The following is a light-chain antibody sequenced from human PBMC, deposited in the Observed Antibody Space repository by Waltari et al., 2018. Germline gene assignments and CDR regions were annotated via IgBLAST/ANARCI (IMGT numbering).Light chain of an antibody. J-gene: IGLJ3*02. Sequence: QSALTQPASVSGSPGQSITISCTGTNNDVGNYNFVPWYQQHPGKVPRLIIFEVSQRPSGVSFRFSGSKSGNTASLTISGLQAEDEAYYYCCSYAGNSISVFGGGTKVTVL. CDR3: CSYAGNSISV. V-gene: IGLV2-23*02. CDR2: EVS. CDR1: NNDVGNYNF.